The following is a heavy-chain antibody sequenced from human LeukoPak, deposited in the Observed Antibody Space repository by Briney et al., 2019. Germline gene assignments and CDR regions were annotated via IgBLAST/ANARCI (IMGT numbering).Heavy chain of an antibody. CDR1: GFSLSTNGVG. CDR2: IYWNDDK. CDR3: AHATLATVFDP. J-gene: IGHJ5*02. D-gene: IGHD6-13*01. Sequence: SGLTLVNPTQTLTLTCTFSGFSLSTNGVGVGWIRQPPGKALEWLALIYWNDDKHFSPSLKSRLTITKDTSKNQVVLTMTNMDPVDTATYYCAHATLATVFDPWGQGTLVTVSS. V-gene: IGHV2-5*01.